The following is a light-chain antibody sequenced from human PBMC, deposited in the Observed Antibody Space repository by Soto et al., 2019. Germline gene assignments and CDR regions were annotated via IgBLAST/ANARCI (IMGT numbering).Light chain of an antibody. J-gene: IGKJ5*01. V-gene: IGKV1-39*01. Sequence: DIQMTQSPSTLSASVGDKVTITCWASQDIRNSLNWYRQKPGKPPKVLMYGASTLQGGVPSRFSGGGSGTEFTLTISSLQPEDFATYYCQQSYNIPPITFGQGTRLEI. CDR2: GAS. CDR3: QQSYNIPPIT. CDR1: QDIRNS.